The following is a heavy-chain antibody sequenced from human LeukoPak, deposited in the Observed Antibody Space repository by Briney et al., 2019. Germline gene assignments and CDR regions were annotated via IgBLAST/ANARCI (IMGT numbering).Heavy chain of an antibody. J-gene: IGHJ5*02. CDR3: ARGQSDFWSGYTKGNWFDP. CDR1: GGSISNHY. Sequence: SETLSLTCTVSGGSISNHYWSWIRQPPGKGLEWIGEINHSGSTNYNPSLKSRVTISVDTSKNQFSLKLSSVTAADTAVYYCARGQSDFWSGYTKGNWFDPWGQGTLVTVSS. CDR2: INHSGST. V-gene: IGHV4-34*01. D-gene: IGHD3-3*01.